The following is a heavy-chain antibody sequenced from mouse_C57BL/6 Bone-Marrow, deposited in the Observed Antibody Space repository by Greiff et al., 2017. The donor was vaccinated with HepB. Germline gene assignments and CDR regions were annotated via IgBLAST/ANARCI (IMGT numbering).Heavy chain of an antibody. CDR1: GYSFTGYY. J-gene: IGHJ1*03. D-gene: IGHD1-1*01. Sequence: DVQLVESGPELVKPGASVKISCKASGYSFTGYYMNWVKQSPEKSLEWIGEINPSTGGTTYNQKFKAKATLTVDKSSSTAYMQLKSLTSEDSAVYYCARSGSTTVVAHWYFDVWGTGTTVTVSS. CDR3: ARSGSTTVVAHWYFDV. CDR2: INPSTGGT. V-gene: IGHV1-42*01.